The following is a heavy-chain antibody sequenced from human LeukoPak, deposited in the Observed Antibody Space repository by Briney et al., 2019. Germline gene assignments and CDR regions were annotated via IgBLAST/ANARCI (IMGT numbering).Heavy chain of an antibody. Sequence: SETLSLTCSVSRGSIGNYYWTWIRQPQGKGLEWIGCVSDSGSTNYSPSLKSRVTISVDTSKNQFSLKLSSVTAADTAVYYCARLPYYYDSSGYYYFSFDYWGQGTLVTVSS. CDR1: RGSIGNYY. CDR3: ARLPYYYDSSGYYYFSFDY. CDR2: VSDSGST. V-gene: IGHV4-59*12. J-gene: IGHJ4*02. D-gene: IGHD3-22*01.